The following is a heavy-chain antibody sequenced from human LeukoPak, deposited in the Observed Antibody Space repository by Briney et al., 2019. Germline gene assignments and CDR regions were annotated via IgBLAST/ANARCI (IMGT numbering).Heavy chain of an antibody. Sequence: SETLSLTCTVSGGSISSSSYYWGWIRQPPGKGLEWIGSIYYSGSTYYNPSLKCRVTISVDTSKNQFSLKLSSVTAADTAVYYCARTTMVRGTYYMDVWGKGTTVTISS. J-gene: IGHJ6*03. V-gene: IGHV4-39*07. CDR3: ARTTMVRGTYYMDV. D-gene: IGHD3-10*01. CDR2: IYYSGST. CDR1: GGSISSSSYY.